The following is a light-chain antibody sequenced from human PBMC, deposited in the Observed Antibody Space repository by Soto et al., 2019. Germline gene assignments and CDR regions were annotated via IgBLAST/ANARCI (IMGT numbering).Light chain of an antibody. CDR2: GAS. J-gene: IGKJ2*01. CDR1: ESVSSK. Sequence: ETVMTQSPATLSVSPGVRATLSCRASESVSSKLAWYQQKPGQPPRLLIYGASTRATGVPARVSGSGSGTEFTLTISSLQSEDFAVYYCQQYNNWSYTFGQGTKLEIK. V-gene: IGKV3-15*01. CDR3: QQYNNWSYT.